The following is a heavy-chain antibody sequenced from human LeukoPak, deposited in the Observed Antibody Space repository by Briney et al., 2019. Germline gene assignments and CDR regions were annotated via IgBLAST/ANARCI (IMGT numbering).Heavy chain of an antibody. CDR2: INHSGST. CDR3: ARGLSGYFDY. J-gene: IGHJ4*02. Sequence: MTSETLSLTCAVYGGSFSGYYWSWIGQPPGKGLEWIGEINHSGSTNYNPSLKSRVTISVDTSKNQFSLKLSSVTAADTAVYYCARGLSGYFDYWGQGTLVTVSS. V-gene: IGHV4-34*01. D-gene: IGHD3-3*01. CDR1: GGSFSGYY.